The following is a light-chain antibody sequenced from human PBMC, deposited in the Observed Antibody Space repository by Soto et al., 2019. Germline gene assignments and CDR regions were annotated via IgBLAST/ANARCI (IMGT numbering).Light chain of an antibody. J-gene: IGKJ5*01. CDR1: QSVSSY. CDR2: DAS. CDR3: QQRSNWPPT. Sequence: EIVLTQSPATLSLSPGARARLSCRASQSVSSYLAWYQQKPGQAPRLLIYDASNRATGIPARFSGSGSGTDFTLTISSLEPEDFAVYYCQQRSNWPPTFGQGTRLEIK. V-gene: IGKV3-11*01.